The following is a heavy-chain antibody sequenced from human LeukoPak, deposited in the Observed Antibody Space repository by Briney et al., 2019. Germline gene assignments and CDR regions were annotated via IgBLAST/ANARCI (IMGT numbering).Heavy chain of an antibody. J-gene: IGHJ6*03. CDR3: VRTPYSGSAPRYYYMDV. D-gene: IGHD1-26*01. V-gene: IGHV3-30*02. CDR2: IRFDGTNK. CDR1: GFTFNMYG. Sequence: GESLKISCAESGFTFNMYGMHWVRQAPGEGPEWLTFIRFDGTNKYYANSVKGRFTISRDNSMNTVYLQMNSLRAEDTALYYCVRTPYSGSAPRYYYMDVWGKGTTVTVS.